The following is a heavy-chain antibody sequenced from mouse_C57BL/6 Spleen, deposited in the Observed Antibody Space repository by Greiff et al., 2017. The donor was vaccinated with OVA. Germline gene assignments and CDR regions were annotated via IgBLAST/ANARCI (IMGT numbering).Heavy chain of an antibody. J-gene: IGHJ4*01. CDR2: IDPSDSET. CDR1: GYTFTSYW. D-gene: IGHD2-4*01. V-gene: IGHV1-52*01. Sequence: VKLQQPGAELVRPGSSVKLSCKASGYTFTSYWMHWVKQRPIQGLEWIGNIDPSDSETHYNQKFKDKATLTVDKSSSTAYMQLSSLTSEESAVYYCARGGTCDYGYAVDYWGQGTSFTVSS. CDR3: ARGGTCDYGYAVDY.